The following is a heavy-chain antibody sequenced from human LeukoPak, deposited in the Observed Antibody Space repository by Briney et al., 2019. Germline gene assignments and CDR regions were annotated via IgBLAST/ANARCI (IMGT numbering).Heavy chain of an antibody. CDR2: ISSSGSPI. Sequence: TGGSLRLSCAASGFSFSSYEMNWVRQAPGKGLEWVSYISSSGSPIYYADSVRGRFTISRDNAKNSLYLQMNSLRAEDTAVYYFARGYISGYYGPFFDNWGQGPWSPSPQ. V-gene: IGHV3-48*03. CDR1: GFSFSSYE. CDR3: ARGYISGYYGPFFDN. D-gene: IGHD3-22*01. J-gene: IGHJ4*02.